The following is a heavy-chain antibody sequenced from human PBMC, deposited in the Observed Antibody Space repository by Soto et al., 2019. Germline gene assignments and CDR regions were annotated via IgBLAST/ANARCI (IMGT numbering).Heavy chain of an antibody. Sequence: QVQLVQSGAEVKKPGASVKVSCQTSGYNFSAYYFNWVRQAAGQGPEWMGWLNPRNGQTGYVQKFRGRVTMTRDTSIATVYLELSRLTSEDTASYCCARETDTSMVDYWGQGTLVTVS. CDR2: LNPRNGQT. CDR3: ARETDTSMVDY. J-gene: IGHJ4*02. D-gene: IGHD5-18*01. V-gene: IGHV1-8*01. CDR1: GYNFSAYY.